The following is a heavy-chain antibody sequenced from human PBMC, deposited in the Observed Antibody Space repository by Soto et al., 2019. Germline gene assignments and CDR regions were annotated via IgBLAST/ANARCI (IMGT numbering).Heavy chain of an antibody. CDR3: ARDYYPLDY. Sequence: SETLSLTCTVSGGSISRYYSNWIRQPPGRGLEWIGYIYYSGSTNYNPSHKSRVTISVDTSKNQFSLKLSSVTAADTAVYYCARDYYPLDYWGQGTLVTVSS. CDR1: GGSISRYY. J-gene: IGHJ4*02. D-gene: IGHD3-22*01. V-gene: IGHV4-59*01. CDR2: IYYSGST.